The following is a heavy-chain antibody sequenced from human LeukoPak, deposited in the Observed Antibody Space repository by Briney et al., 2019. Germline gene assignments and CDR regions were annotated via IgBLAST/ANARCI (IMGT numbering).Heavy chain of an antibody. J-gene: IGHJ4*02. Sequence: GGSLRLSCAASGFSFSSYAMSWVRQAPGKGLEWVSSISGSGGSTYYADSVKGRFTISRDNSKNSLYLQMNSLRAEDTAVYYCARESRLWFGEPYYFDYWGQGTLVTVSS. CDR1: GFSFSSYA. CDR2: ISGSGGST. D-gene: IGHD3-10*01. CDR3: ARESRLWFGEPYYFDY. V-gene: IGHV3-23*01.